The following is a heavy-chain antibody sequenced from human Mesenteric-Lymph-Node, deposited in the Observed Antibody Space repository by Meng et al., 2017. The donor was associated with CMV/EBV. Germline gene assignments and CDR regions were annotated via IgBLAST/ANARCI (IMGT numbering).Heavy chain of an antibody. CDR2: ISVYNGNT. V-gene: IGHV1-18*01. Sequence: ASVKVSCKASGYTFTSYGINWVRQAPGQGLEWMGWISVYNGNTKYAQKLQGRVTMTTDTSTSTAYMELTSLRSDDTAVYYCARDNTRSGYLGNFWGQGTLVTVSS. CDR1: GYTFTSYG. D-gene: IGHD3-3*01. CDR3: ARDNTRSGYLGNF. J-gene: IGHJ4*02.